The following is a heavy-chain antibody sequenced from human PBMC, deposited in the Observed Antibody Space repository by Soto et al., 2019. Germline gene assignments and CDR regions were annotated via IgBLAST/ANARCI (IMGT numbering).Heavy chain of an antibody. CDR2: IIPIFGTA. CDR1: GGTFSSYA. D-gene: IGHD2-21*01. J-gene: IGHJ4*02. CDR3: ASLVNPKSARHYFDY. Sequence: ASVKVSCKASGGTFSSYAISWVRQAPGQGLEWMGGIIPIFGTANYAQKFQGRVTITADESTSTAYMELSSLRSEDTAVYYCASLVNPKSARHYFDYWGQGTLVTVSS. V-gene: IGHV1-69*13.